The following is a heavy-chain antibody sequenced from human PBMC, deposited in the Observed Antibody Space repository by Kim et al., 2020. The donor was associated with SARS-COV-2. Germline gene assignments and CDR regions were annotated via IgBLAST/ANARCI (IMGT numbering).Heavy chain of an antibody. J-gene: IGHJ4*02. Sequence: ASVKVSCKASGYTFTSYDINWVRQATGQGLEWMGWMYSYCCNSRYAQKFQGRVTMTRNTSISTAYMELSSLCSEDTAVYYCARAVWFRELLVRYYFAYWGQGTLVTVSS. CDR3: ARAVWFRELLVRYYFAY. D-gene: IGHD3-10*01. CDR1: GYTFTSYD. CDR2: MYSYCCNS. V-gene: IGHV1-8*01.